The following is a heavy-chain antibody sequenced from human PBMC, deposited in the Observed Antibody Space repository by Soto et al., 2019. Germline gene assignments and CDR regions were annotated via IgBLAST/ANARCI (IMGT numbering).Heavy chain of an antibody. CDR3: ARSPLELPKWFDP. V-gene: IGHV1-69*13. J-gene: IGHJ5*02. CDR1: GGTFSSYA. CDR2: IIPIFGTA. Sequence: PSVKVSCKASGGTFSSYAISWVRQAPGQGLEWMGGIIPIFGTANYAQKFQGRVTITADESTSTAYMELSSLRSEDTAVYYCARSPLELPKWFDPWGQGTLVTAPQ. D-gene: IGHD1-7*01.